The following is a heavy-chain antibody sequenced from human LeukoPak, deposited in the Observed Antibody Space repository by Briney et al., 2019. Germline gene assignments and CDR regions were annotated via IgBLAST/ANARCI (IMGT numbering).Heavy chain of an antibody. V-gene: IGHV3-66*01. CDR2: IYSGGST. Sequence: GGSLRLSCAAPGFTVSSNHMNWVRQAPGKGLEWVSVIYSGGSTYYADSVKGRFTISRDNSKNTLFLQMNSPRAEDTAVYYCARARAWYPFDIWGQGTMVTVSS. D-gene: IGHD6-13*01. CDR1: GFTVSSNH. CDR3: ARARAWYPFDI. J-gene: IGHJ3*02.